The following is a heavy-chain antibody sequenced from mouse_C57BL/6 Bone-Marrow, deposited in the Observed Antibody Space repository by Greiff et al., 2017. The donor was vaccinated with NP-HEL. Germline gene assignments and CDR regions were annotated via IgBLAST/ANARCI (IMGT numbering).Heavy chain of an antibody. CDR2: ISYDGSN. V-gene: IGHV3-6*01. CDR1: GYSITSGYY. D-gene: IGHD1-1*01. Sequence: ESGPGLVKPSQSLSLTCSVTGYSITSGYYWNWIRQFPGNKLEWMGYISYDGSNNYNPSLKNRISITRDTSKNQFFLKLNSVTTEDTATYYCAQAVTTVVAKYFDVWGTGTTVTVSS. J-gene: IGHJ1*03. CDR3: AQAVTTVVAKYFDV.